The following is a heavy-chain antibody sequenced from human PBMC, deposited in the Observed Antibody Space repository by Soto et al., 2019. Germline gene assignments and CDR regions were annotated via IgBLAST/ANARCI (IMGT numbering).Heavy chain of an antibody. CDR3: ARDRSTIYAFDI. J-gene: IGHJ3*02. Sequence: HPGGSLRLSCAASGFTVSSNYMSWVRQAPGKGLEWVSVIYSDGSTYYADSVKGRFTISRDNSKNTLYLQMNSLRAEDTAVYYCARDRSTIYAFDIWGQGTMVTVSS. D-gene: IGHD3-3*01. V-gene: IGHV3-66*01. CDR1: GFTVSSNY. CDR2: IYSDGST.